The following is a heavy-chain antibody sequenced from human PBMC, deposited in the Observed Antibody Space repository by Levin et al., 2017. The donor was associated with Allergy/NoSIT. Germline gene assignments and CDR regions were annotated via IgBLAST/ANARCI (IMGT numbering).Heavy chain of an antibody. V-gene: IGHV3-30-3*01. D-gene: IGHD3-3*01. CDR3: ARDKEYYDFWTGYYPNYFDY. Sequence: GGSLRLSCAASGFTFSSYTMHWVRQAPGRGLEWVAIISYDGSSKYYADSVQGRFTMSRDNSKNTLYLQMNRLKPEDTAVYYCARDKEYYDFWTGYYPNYFDYWGPGTLVTVSS. CDR2: ISYDGSSK. CDR1: GFTFSSYT. J-gene: IGHJ4*02.